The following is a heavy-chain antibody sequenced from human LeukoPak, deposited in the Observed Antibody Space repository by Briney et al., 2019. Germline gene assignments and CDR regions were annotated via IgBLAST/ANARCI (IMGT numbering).Heavy chain of an antibody. Sequence: SQTQSLTCTVSGGSISSGGYYWSWIRQPPGKGLEWFGYIYHSGSTHHNPALKSRVTISVDRSKNQFSLKLSSVTAADTAVYYGARDSPSGRPNCGQGTLVTVSS. J-gene: IGHJ4*02. CDR1: GGSISSGGYY. V-gene: IGHV4-30-2*01. CDR2: IYHSGST. CDR3: ARDSPSGRPN. D-gene: IGHD3-10*01.